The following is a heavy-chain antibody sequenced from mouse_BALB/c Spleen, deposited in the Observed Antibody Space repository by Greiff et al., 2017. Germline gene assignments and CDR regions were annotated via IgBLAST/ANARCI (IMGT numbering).Heavy chain of an antibody. CDR2: ISYDGSN. CDR1: GYSITSGYY. D-gene: IGHD2-3*01. V-gene: IGHV3-6*02. J-gene: IGHJ2*01. CDR3: AREGGDGYSFFDY. Sequence: DVKLQESGPGLVKPSQSLSLTCSVTGYSITSGYYWNWIRQFPGNKLEWMGYISYDGSNNYNPSLKNRISITRDTSKNQFFLKLNSVTTEDTATYYCAREGGDGYSFFDYWGQGTTLTVSS.